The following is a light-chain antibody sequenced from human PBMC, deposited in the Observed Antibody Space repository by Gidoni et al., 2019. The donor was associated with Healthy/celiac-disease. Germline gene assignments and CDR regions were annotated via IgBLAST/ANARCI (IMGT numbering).Light chain of an antibody. V-gene: IGKV1-5*01. CDR1: QSISIW. CDR3: QQYNSYWT. J-gene: IGKJ1*01. Sequence: DIKMTKSPSTLSASVGDRVTITCRSSQSISIWLAWYQQKPGNAPKLLINDASSLEGGVPSRFSCSGSGTEFTLTISSLQPDDFSTYYCQQYNSYWTFGQGTKVEIK. CDR2: DAS.